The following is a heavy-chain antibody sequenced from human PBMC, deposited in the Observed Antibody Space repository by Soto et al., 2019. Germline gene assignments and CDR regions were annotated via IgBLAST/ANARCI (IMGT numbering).Heavy chain of an antibody. J-gene: IGHJ6*02. Sequence: LGESLKISCKGSGYGFTSYWISWVRQMPGKGLEWMGRIDPSDSYTNYSPSFQGHVTISADKSISTAYLQWSSLKASDTAMYYCARQRGYCSGGSCPYYYYYYGMDVWGQGTTVTVSS. CDR3: ARQRGYCSGGSCPYYYYYYGMDV. D-gene: IGHD2-15*01. V-gene: IGHV5-10-1*01. CDR1: GYGFTSYW. CDR2: IDPSDSYT.